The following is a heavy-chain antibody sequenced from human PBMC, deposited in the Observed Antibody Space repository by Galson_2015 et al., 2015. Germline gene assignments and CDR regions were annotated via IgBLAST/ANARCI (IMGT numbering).Heavy chain of an antibody. V-gene: IGHV5-51*01. Sequence: SGAEVKKPGESLKISCKGSGYSFTSYWIGWVRQMPGKGLEWMGIIYPGDSDTRYSPSFQGQVTISADKSISTAYLQWSSLKASDTAMYYCARHSFYYDSSGYYYYMDVWGKGTTVTVSS. CDR3: ARHSFYYDSSGYYYYMDV. CDR1: GYSFTSYW. CDR2: IYPGDSDT. J-gene: IGHJ6*03. D-gene: IGHD3-22*01.